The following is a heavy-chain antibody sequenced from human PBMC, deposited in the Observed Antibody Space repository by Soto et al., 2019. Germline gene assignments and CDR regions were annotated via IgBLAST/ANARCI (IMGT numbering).Heavy chain of an antibody. CDR3: ATIAVPPAFDI. CDR2: MSFDGSIK. V-gene: IGHV3-30*03. D-gene: IGHD6-19*01. J-gene: IGHJ3*02. Sequence: HVQLVESGGGVVQPGRSLRLSCAASGFIFSSYGMNWVRQAPGKGLEWVAVMSFDGSIKYYADSVKGRFTISRDNSKNTLYLQMNSLRAEDTAVYYCATIAVPPAFDIWGQGTMVTVSS. CDR1: GFIFSSYG.